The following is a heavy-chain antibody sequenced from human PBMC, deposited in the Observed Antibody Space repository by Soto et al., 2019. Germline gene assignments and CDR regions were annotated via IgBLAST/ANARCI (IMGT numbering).Heavy chain of an antibody. Sequence: QVQLQQWGAGLLKPSETLSLTCAVYGGSFSGYYWSWIRQPPGKGLEWIGEINHSGSTNYNPSLKSRVPISVDTSKNQFSLKLSSVTAADTAVYYCARGGPYRSMVRGVIFWFDPWGQGTLVTVSS. V-gene: IGHV4-34*01. J-gene: IGHJ5*02. D-gene: IGHD3-10*01. CDR2: INHSGST. CDR1: GGSFSGYY. CDR3: ARGGPYRSMVRGVIFWFDP.